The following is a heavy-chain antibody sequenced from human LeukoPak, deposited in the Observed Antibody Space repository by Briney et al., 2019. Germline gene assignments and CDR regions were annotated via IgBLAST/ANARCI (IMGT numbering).Heavy chain of an antibody. CDR2: INPNSGGT. CDR1: GYTFTGYY. J-gene: IGHJ4*02. V-gene: IGHV1-2*02. D-gene: IGHD6-19*01. Sequence: AASVKVSCKASGYTFTGYYMHWVRQAPGQGLEWMGWINPNSGGTNYAQKFQGRVTMTRDTSISTAYMELSRLRSDDTAVYYCARGGIAVGSFLDYWGRGTLVTVSS. CDR3: ARGGIAVGSFLDY.